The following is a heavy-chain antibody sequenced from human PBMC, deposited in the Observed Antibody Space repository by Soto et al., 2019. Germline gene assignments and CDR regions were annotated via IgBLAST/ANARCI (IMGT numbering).Heavy chain of an antibody. D-gene: IGHD4-17*01. CDR1: GYSISSGYY. J-gene: IGHJ3*02. CDR3: ARGGDYGGNSDAFDI. Sequence: SETLSLTCAVSGYSISSGYYWGWIRQPPGKGLEWIGSIYHSGSTYYNPSLKSRVTTSVDTSKNQFSLKLSSVTAADTAVYYCARGGDYGGNSDAFDIWGQGTMVTVSS. CDR2: IYHSGST. V-gene: IGHV4-38-2*01.